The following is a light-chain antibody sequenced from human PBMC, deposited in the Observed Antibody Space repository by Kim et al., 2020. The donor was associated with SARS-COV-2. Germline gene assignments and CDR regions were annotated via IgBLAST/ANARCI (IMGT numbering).Light chain of an antibody. CDR2: DVS. Sequence: QAASVSGSPGQSITISCTGTSSDVGGYNYVSWYQQHPGKAPKLMIYDVSNRPSGVSNRFSGSKSGNTASLTISGLQAEDEADYYCSSYTSSSTLDFGTGTKVTVL. J-gene: IGLJ1*01. CDR3: SSYTSSSTLD. CDR1: SSDVGGYNY. V-gene: IGLV2-14*03.